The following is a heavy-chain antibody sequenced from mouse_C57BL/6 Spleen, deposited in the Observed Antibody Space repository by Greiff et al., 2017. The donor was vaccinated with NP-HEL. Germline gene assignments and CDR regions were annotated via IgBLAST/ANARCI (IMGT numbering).Heavy chain of an antibody. CDR1: GYAFTNYL. CDR3: AMTQATWFAY. Sequence: VKLQESGAELVRPGTSVKVSCKASGYAFTNYLIEWVKQRPGQGLEWIGVINPGSGGTNYNEKFKGKATLTADKSSSTAYMQLSSLTSEDSAVYFCAMTQATWFAYWGQGTLVTVSA. V-gene: IGHV1-54*01. D-gene: IGHD3-2*02. CDR2: INPGSGGT. J-gene: IGHJ3*01.